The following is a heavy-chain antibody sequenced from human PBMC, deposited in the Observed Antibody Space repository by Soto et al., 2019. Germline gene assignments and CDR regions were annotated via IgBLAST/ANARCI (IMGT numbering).Heavy chain of an antibody. CDR3: AGERNYDGSGYSSYYGMDV. CDR2: IYYSGST. CDR1: GGSISSGGYY. Sequence: SETLSLTCTVSGGSISSGGYYWSWIRQHPGKGLEWIGYIYYSGSTYYNPSLKSRVTISVDTSKNQFSLKLSSVTAADTAGYYCAGERNYDGSGYSSYYGMDVWGKGTRVTVSS. D-gene: IGHD3-22*01. J-gene: IGHJ6*04. V-gene: IGHV4-31*03.